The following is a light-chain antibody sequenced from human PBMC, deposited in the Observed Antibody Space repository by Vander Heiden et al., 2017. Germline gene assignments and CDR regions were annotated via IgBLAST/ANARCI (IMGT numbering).Light chain of an antibody. CDR3: QQVVWSYRT. J-gene: IGKJ1*01. Sequence: IVLTQSPGTLSLSPGDTATLSCKTSQSLSRNTLGWYQQRPGQAPRLLVSGVSGRATGVSDRFSDSGSGRDFSLTITRVQTEDFAVYYCQQVVWSYRTFGQGTMVEIK. CDR1: QSLSRNT. V-gene: IGKV3-20*01. CDR2: GVS.